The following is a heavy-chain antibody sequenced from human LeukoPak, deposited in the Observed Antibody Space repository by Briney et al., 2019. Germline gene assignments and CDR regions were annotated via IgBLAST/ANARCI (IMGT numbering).Heavy chain of an antibody. J-gene: IGHJ4*02. D-gene: IGHD2-15*01. CDR1: GGTFSSYA. CDR2: ISAYNGNT. CDR3: ARDGVVAAIMTDDY. Sequence: ASVKVSCKASGGTFSSYAISWVRQAPGQGLEWMGWISAYNGNTNYAQKLQGRVTMTTDTSTSTAYMELRSLRSDDTAVYYCARDGVVAAIMTDDYWGQGTLVTVSS. V-gene: IGHV1-18*01.